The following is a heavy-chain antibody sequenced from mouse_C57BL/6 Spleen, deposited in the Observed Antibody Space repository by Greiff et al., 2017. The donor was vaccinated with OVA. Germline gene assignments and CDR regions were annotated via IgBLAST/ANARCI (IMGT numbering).Heavy chain of an antibody. CDR3: ARMGLRYFDV. D-gene: IGHD4-1*01. V-gene: IGHV1-61*01. Sequence: VQLQQPGAELVRPGSSVKLSCKASGYTFTSYWMDWVKQRPGQGLEWIGNIYPSDSETHYNQKFKDKATLTVDKSSSTAYMQLNSLTSEDSAVYYCARMGLRYFDVWGTGTTVTVSS. J-gene: IGHJ1*03. CDR2: IYPSDSET. CDR1: GYTFTSYW.